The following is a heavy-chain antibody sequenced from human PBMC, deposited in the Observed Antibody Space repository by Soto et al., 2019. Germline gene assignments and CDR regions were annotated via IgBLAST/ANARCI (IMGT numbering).Heavy chain of an antibody. J-gene: IGHJ6*02. CDR2: INHSGST. CDR3: ARVSGIYYYGMDV. CDR1: GGSFRGYY. Sequence: PSETLSLTCAVCGGSFRGYYWSWIRPPPGKGLEWIGEINHSGSTNYNPSLKSRVTISVDTSKNQFSLKLSSVTAADTAVYYCARVSGIYYYGMDVWGQGTTVTVSS. D-gene: IGHD3-10*01. V-gene: IGHV4-34*01.